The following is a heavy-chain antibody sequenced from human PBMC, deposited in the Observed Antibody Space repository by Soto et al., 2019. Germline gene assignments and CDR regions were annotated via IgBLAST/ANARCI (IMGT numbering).Heavy chain of an antibody. D-gene: IGHD3-10*01. V-gene: IGHV1-3*01. Sequence: ASVKVSCKASGYTFTSYAMRWVRQAPGQRLEWVGWINAGNGNTKYSQKFQGRVTITRDTSASTAYMELSSLRSEDTVVYYCASYFYGSGSYPMDVWGKGTTVTVSS. CDR2: INAGNGNT. CDR1: GYTFTSYA. J-gene: IGHJ6*04. CDR3: ASYFYGSGSYPMDV.